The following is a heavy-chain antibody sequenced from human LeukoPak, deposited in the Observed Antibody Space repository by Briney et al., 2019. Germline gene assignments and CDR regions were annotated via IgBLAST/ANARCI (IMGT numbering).Heavy chain of an antibody. CDR3: TRDQPSSGWGFDS. CDR2: INGRGFSI. J-gene: IGHJ4*02. V-gene: IGHV3-21*06. D-gene: IGHD6-19*01. CDR1: GFTFSAYS. Sequence: GGSLKLSCATSGFTFSAYSMNWVRHAPGKGLEWVANINGRGFSIHYADSIKGRFTISRDNTKDLLYLQMTSLRADDTALYYCTRDQPSSGWGFDSWGRGTLVIVSS.